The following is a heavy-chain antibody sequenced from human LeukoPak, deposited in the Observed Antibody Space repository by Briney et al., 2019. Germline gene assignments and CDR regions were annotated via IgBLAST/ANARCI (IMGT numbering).Heavy chain of an antibody. V-gene: IGHV3-30*02. CDR3: AKGQAAAGHYFDY. Sequence: QAGGSLRLSCAASGFTFSSYGMHWVRQAPGKGLEWVAFIRYDGSNKYYADSVKGRFTISRDNSKNTLYLQMNSLRAEDTAVYYCAKGQAAAGHYFDYWGQGTLVTVSS. D-gene: IGHD6-13*01. J-gene: IGHJ4*02. CDR1: GFTFSSYG. CDR2: IRYDGSNK.